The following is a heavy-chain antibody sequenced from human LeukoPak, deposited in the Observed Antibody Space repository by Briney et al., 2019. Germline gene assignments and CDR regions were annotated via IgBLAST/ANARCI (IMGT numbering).Heavy chain of an antibody. CDR2: INSDGSST. V-gene: IGHV3-74*01. D-gene: IGHD3-3*01. Sequence: GGSLRPACAAYGFTFSSYWMHWVRQAPGKGLVWVSRINSDGSSTSYADSVKGRFTISRDNAKNTLYLQMNSLRAEDTAVYYCARAGYYDFWSGYYTRYAFDIWGQGTMVTVSS. CDR3: ARAGYYDFWSGYYTRYAFDI. CDR1: GFTFSSYW. J-gene: IGHJ3*02.